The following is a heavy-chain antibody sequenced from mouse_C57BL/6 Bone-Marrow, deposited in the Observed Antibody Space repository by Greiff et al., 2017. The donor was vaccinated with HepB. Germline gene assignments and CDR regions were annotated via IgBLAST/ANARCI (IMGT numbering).Heavy chain of an antibody. J-gene: IGHJ3*01. D-gene: IGHD1-1*01. Sequence: EVKLMESGGDLVKPGGSLKLSCAASGFTFSSYGMSWVRQTPDKRLEWVATISSGGSYTYYPDSVKGRFTISRDNAKNTLYLQISSLKSEDTAMYYCARLTRITTVDWGQGTLVTVSA. V-gene: IGHV5-6*01. CDR3: ARLTRITTVD. CDR2: ISSGGSYT. CDR1: GFTFSSYG.